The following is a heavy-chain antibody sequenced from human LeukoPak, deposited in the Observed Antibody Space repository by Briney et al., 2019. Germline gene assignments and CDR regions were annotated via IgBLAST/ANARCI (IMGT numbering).Heavy chain of an antibody. CDR2: ISYDGSNK. CDR3: ARHYYGSGSFYDH. J-gene: IGHJ4*02. V-gene: IGHV3-30-3*01. Sequence: GRSLRLSCAASGFTFSSYAMHWVRQAPGKGLEWVAVISYDGSNKYYADSVKGRFTVSRDNAKNSLYLQMNSLRAEDTAVYYCARHYYGSGSFYDHWGQGTLVTVSS. CDR1: GFTFSSYA. D-gene: IGHD3-10*01.